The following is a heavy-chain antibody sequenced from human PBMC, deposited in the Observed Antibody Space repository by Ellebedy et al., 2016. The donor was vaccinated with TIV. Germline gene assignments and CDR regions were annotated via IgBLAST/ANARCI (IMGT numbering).Heavy chain of an antibody. CDR1: GYSFTSYW. CDR3: AKGPTNSSSWYLGYYGMDV. D-gene: IGHD6-13*01. V-gene: IGHV5-10-1*01. CDR2: IDPSDSYT. Sequence: GESLKISCKGSGYSFTSYWISWVRQMPGKGLEWMGRIDPSDSYTNYSPSFQGHVTISADKSISTAYLQWSSLKASDTAMYYCAKGPTNSSSWYLGYYGMDVWGQGTTVTVSS. J-gene: IGHJ6*02.